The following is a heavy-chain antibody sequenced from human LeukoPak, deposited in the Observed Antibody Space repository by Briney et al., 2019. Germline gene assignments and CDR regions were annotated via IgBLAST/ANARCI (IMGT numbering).Heavy chain of an antibody. V-gene: IGHV4-59*01. D-gene: IGHD3-16*01. J-gene: IGHJ6*03. Sequence: SETLSLTCTVSGGSISSYYWSWIRQPPGKGLEWIGYIYYSGSTNYNPSLKSRVTISVDTSKNQFSLELSSVTAADTAVYYCARDALRYYYYYMDVWGKGTTVTVSS. CDR1: GGSISSYY. CDR2: IYYSGST. CDR3: ARDALRYYYYYMDV.